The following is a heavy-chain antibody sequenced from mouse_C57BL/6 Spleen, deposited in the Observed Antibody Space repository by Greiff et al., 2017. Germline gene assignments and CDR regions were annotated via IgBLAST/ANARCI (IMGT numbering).Heavy chain of an antibody. CDR2: INPSSGYT. CDR1: GYTFTSYT. J-gene: IGHJ4*01. D-gene: IGHD2-4*01. V-gene: IGHV1-4*01. CDR3: ARGDYGYAMDY. Sequence: QVQLQQSGAELARPGASVKMSCKASGYTFTSYTMHWVKQRPGQGLEWIGYINPSSGYTKYNQKFKDKATLTADKSSSTAYMQLISLTSEDSAVYYCARGDYGYAMDYWGQGTSVTVSS.